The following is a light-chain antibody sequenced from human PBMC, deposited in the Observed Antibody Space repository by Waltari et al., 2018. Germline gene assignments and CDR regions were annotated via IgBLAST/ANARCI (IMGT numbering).Light chain of an antibody. CDR2: AAS. Sequence: EIELTQSPGTLSVSPGERATLSCRASQSVSRSRIGWYVHKAGQAPRLLIYAASVRATGIPDRFSGSGSGTDFSLTISRVEPEDSAVYYCQQFSSSVMYTFGQGTKVEI. V-gene: IGKV3-20*01. CDR1: QSVSRSR. J-gene: IGKJ2*01. CDR3: QQFSSSVMYT.